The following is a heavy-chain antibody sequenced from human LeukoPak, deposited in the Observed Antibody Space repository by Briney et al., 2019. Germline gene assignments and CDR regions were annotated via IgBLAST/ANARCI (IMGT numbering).Heavy chain of an antibody. CDR2: IYSGGST. Sequence: GGSLRLSCAAPGFTVSTNYMSWVRQAPGKGLEWVSVIYSGGSTYYTDSVKGRFTISRDNSKNTLYLQMNSLRAEDTAVYYCARDLSSYAFFDYWGQGTLDTVSS. CDR1: GFTVSTNY. V-gene: IGHV3-53*01. D-gene: IGHD2-2*01. J-gene: IGHJ4*02. CDR3: ARDLSSYAFFDY.